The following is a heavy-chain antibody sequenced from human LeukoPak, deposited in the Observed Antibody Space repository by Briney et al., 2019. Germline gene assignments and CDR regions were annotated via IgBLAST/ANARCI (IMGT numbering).Heavy chain of an antibody. CDR1: GYTFTGYY. D-gene: IGHD3-10*01. CDR2: INRNSGGT. Sequence: ASVKVSCKASGYTFTGYYMHWVRQAPGQGLEWMGWINRNSGGTNYAQKFQGRVTMTRDTSISTAYMELSRVRSAETAVYYCARDLSFSFAESPFDYWGQGTLVTVSS. CDR3: ARDLSFSFAESPFDY. J-gene: IGHJ4*02. V-gene: IGHV1-2*02.